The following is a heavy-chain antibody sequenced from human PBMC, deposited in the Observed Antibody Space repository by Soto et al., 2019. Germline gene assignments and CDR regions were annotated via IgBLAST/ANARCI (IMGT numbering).Heavy chain of an antibody. CDR3: ARGRGIAAAGA. CDR2: IYHNGNT. Sequence: QVQLQESGPGLVKPSGTLSLICAVSGDSITSTNWWSWVRQPPGKGLEWIGEIYHNGNTNYNPSLKRRGPISVDKAKNQVSPKLNSVTAADTAVYYCARGRGIAAAGAWGQGTLVTVSS. J-gene: IGHJ4*02. V-gene: IGHV4-4*02. CDR1: GDSITSTNW. D-gene: IGHD6-13*01.